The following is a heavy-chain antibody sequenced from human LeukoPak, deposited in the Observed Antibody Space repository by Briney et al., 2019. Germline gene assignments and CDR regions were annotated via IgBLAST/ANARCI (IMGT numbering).Heavy chain of an antibody. CDR3: ARDIAPMEKGFQH. V-gene: IGHV3-43D*03. J-gene: IGHJ1*01. CDR2: ISWDGGST. D-gene: IGHD3-3*01. Sequence: GGSLRLSCAASGFTFDDYAMHWVRQAPGKGLEWVSLISWDGGSTYYADSVKGRFTISRDNAKNSLYLQMNSLRAEDTAVYYCARDIAPMEKGFQHWGQGTLVTVSS. CDR1: GFTFDDYA.